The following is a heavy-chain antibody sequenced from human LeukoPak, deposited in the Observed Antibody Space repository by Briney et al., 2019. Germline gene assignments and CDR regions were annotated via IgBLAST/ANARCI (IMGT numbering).Heavy chain of an antibody. Sequence: GPSLRLSCAASGFSFSSYAMHWVRQAPGKGLEWVAVVSYDGSNKFYADSVKGRFTISRDNSKNTLSLQMNSLRAEDTAVYYCAKELPAAGTNWFDPWGQGTLVTVSS. CDR2: VSYDGSNK. V-gene: IGHV3-30*18. CDR3: AKELPAAGTNWFDP. J-gene: IGHJ5*02. CDR1: GFSFSSYA. D-gene: IGHD6-13*01.